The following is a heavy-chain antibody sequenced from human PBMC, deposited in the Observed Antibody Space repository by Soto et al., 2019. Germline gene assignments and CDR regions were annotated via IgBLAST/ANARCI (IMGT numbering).Heavy chain of an antibody. D-gene: IGHD3-22*01. CDR3: ASLSLDYDSSGCPLGTFAL. CDR1: GFTFSSYS. CDR2: ISSSSSYI. Sequence: GGSLRLSCAASGFTFSSYSMNWVRQAPGKGLEWVSSISSSSSYIYYADSVKGRFTISRDNAKNSLYLQMNSLRAEDTAVYYCASLSLDYDSSGCPLGTFALWGHATIVT. V-gene: IGHV3-21*01. J-gene: IGHJ3*01.